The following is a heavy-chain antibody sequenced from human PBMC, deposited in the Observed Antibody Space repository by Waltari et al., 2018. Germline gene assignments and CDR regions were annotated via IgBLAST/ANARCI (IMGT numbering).Heavy chain of an antibody. CDR3: ARDFMGVSWFDP. CDR1: GGSICSGGYY. Sequence: QVHLQESGPGLVKPSQTLYHTCTVSGGSICSGGYYWPWTRQHPGKGLEWIGYIYYSGSTYYNPSLKSRVTISVDTSKNQFSLKLSSVTAADTAVYYCARDFMGVSWFDPWGQGTLVTVSS. D-gene: IGHD3-16*01. J-gene: IGHJ5*02. V-gene: IGHV4-31*03. CDR2: IYYSGST.